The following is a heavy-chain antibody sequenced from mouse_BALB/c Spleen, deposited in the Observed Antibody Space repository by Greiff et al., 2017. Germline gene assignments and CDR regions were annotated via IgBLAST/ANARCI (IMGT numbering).Heavy chain of an antibody. CDR1: GFTFSSFG. CDR3: ARYNVYAMDY. Sequence: EVKLMESGGGLVQPGGSRKLSCAASGFTFSSFGMHWVRQAPEKGLEWVAYISSGSSTIYYADTVKGRFTISRDNPKNTLFLQMTSLRSEDTAMYYCARYNVYAMDYWGQGTSVTVSS. V-gene: IGHV5-17*02. J-gene: IGHJ4*01. CDR2: ISSGSSTI.